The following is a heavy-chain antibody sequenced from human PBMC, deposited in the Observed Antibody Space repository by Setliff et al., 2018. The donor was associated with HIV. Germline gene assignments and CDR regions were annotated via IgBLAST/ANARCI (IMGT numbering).Heavy chain of an antibody. J-gene: IGHJ4*01. CDR3: ARGALLAVFDFDH. Sequence: ASVKVSCKASGYTFTNYAMHWVRQAPGQGLEWMGWINVGNGDTKYSQDLQGRITITRDTSANTAYMELSRLRSDDTAVYFCARGALLAVFDFDHWGHGTLVTVSS. D-gene: IGHD3-10*01. CDR2: INVGNGDT. V-gene: IGHV1-3*01. CDR1: GYTFTNYA.